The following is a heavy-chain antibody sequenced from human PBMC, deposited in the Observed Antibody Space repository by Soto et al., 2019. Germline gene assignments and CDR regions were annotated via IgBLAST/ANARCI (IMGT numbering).Heavy chain of an antibody. CDR3: ATRSGDYVGWFDP. J-gene: IGHJ5*02. CDR2: IYYSGTA. Sequence: PSDTLSLTCTVSGGSIIGIFFHWAWIRQPPGKGLEWIGSIYYSGTANYSPSLKSRLAIDVDTSKNQFSLRLSSVTAADTAVYYCATRSGDYVGWFDPWGQGTRVTVSS. CDR1: GGSIIGIFFH. D-gene: IGHD4-17*01. V-gene: IGHV4-39*01.